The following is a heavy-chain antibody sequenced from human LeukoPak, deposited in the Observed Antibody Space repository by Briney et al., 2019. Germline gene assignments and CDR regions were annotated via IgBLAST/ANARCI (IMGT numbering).Heavy chain of an antibody. CDR1: GGSFSGYY. V-gene: IGHV4-34*01. CDR3: ARVGMVTFDY. D-gene: IGHD4-23*01. J-gene: IGHJ4*02. CDR2: INHSGST. Sequence: PSETLSLTCAVYGGSFSGYYWSWIRQPPGKGLEWIGEINHSGSTNYNPSLKSRVTISVDTSKNQFSLKLSSVTAADTAVYYCARVGMVTFDYWGQGTLVTVSS.